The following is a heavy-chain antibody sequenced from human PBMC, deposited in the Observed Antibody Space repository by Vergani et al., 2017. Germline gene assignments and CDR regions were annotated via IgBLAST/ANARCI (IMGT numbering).Heavy chain of an antibody. CDR3: AKQFRGWGIDY. V-gene: IGHV3-30*02. D-gene: IGHD3-16*01. CDR2: IQFDGSNQ. CDR1: GFTLSNYD. J-gene: IGHJ4*01. Sequence: QVQLVESGGGVVQRGGSLRLSCATSGFTLSNYDMQWIRQGPGKGLEFVAFIQFDGSNQYYADSVKGRFTLSRDFSKNTLYLQMNSLRTDDTATYYCAKQFRGWGIDYW.